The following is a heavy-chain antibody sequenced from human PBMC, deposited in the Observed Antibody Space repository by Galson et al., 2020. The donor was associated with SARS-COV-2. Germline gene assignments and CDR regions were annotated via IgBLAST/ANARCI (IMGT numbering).Heavy chain of an antibody. CDR3: ARDSGWENYYYYMDV. D-gene: IGHD6-19*01. CDR2: IYHSGST. CDR1: GGSISSGGYS. V-gene: IGHV4-30-2*01. Sequence: SETLSLTCAVSGGSISSGGYSWSWIRQPPGKGLEWIGYIYHSGSTYYNPSLKSRVTISVDRSKNQFSLKLSSVTAADTAVYYCARDSGWENYYYYMDVWGKGTTVTVSS. J-gene: IGHJ6*03.